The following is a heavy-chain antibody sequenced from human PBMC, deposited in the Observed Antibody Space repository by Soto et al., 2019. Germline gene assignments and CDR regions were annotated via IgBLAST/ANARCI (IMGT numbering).Heavy chain of an antibody. CDR1: GDSISSGGYY. D-gene: IGHD3-10*01. CDR2: IYYSGST. V-gene: IGHV4-31*03. J-gene: IGHJ4*02. CDR3: ARSSLGDYGSGSYPFNV. Sequence: SETLSLTCTVSGDSISSGGYYWSWIRQHPGKGLEWIGYIYYSGSTDYNPSLKSRITISLDTSKNQFSLKLSSVTAADTAVYYCARSSLGDYGSGSYPFNVWGQGTLVTVSS.